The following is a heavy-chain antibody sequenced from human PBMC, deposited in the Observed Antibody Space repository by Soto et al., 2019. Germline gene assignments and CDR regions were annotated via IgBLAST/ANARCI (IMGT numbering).Heavy chain of an antibody. CDR3: GRERGSGWTFDY. D-gene: IGHD6-19*01. CDR2: ISSSSTI. V-gene: IGHV3-48*01. Sequence: GGSLRLSCAASGFTFSTYSMNWVRQAPGKGLEWVSSISSSSTIYYADSVKGRFTISRDSVQNSLYLQMHSLRAEDTAVYYCGRERGSGWTFDYWGQGTLVTVSS. J-gene: IGHJ4*02. CDR1: GFTFSTYS.